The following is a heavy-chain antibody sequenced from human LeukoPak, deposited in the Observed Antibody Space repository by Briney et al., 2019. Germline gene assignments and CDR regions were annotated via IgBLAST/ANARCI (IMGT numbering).Heavy chain of an antibody. CDR3: ARCPYYYDSSGLPDY. V-gene: IGHV3-21*01. Sequence: GGSLRLSCAASGFTFSSYSMNWVRQAPGKGLEWVSSISSSSSYIYYADSVKGRFTIPRDNAKNSLYLQMNSLRAEDTAVYYCARCPYYYDSSGLPDYWGQGTLVTVSS. D-gene: IGHD3-22*01. J-gene: IGHJ4*02. CDR2: ISSSSSYI. CDR1: GFTFSSYS.